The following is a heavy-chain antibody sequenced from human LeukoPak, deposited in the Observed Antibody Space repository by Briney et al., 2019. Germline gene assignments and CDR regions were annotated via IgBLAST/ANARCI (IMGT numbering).Heavy chain of an antibody. J-gene: IGHJ5*02. CDR2: IGGSNGIT. Sequence: GGSLRLSCAASGFTFSSYAMSWVRQAPGKGLEWVSVIGGSNGITFYVGSVKGRFTISRDNSKDTLYLQMNSLRAEDTAVYYCASTTMVRGALYWSWGQGTLVTVSS. D-gene: IGHD3-10*01. CDR3: ASTTMVRGALYWS. CDR1: GFTFSSYA. V-gene: IGHV3-23*01.